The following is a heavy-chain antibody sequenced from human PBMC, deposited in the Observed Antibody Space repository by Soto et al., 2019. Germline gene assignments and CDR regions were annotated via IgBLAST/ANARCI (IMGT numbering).Heavy chain of an antibody. Sequence: EVQLLESGGTLVQPGGSLRLSCAASGFSFSNYALSWVRQAPGKGLEWVSTFSAAGRTYYADSVRGRFTIARDSSQNTVNLQFSDLRPGDPAVYYCGKESRPKHYGDPLFDSWAQGTRFTV. CDR1: GFSFSNYA. J-gene: IGHJ4*02. CDR3: GKESRPKHYGDPLFDS. CDR2: FSAAGRT. V-gene: IGHV3-23*01. D-gene: IGHD4-17*01.